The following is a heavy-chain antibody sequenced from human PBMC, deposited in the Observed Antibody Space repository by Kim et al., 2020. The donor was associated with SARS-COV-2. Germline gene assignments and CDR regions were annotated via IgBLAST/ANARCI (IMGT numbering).Heavy chain of an antibody. CDR3: AALNWKAPFDY. Sequence: ASVKVSCKASGYTFTAYAIHWVRQAPGQRLEWMGWINGAIGNSEYSQKFQGRVTISRDTSASTAYMELSSLRSEETAVYYCAALNWKAPFDYWGQGTLVTVSS. CDR2: INGAIGNS. J-gene: IGHJ4*02. CDR1: GYTFTAYA. D-gene: IGHD1-20*01. V-gene: IGHV1-3*01.